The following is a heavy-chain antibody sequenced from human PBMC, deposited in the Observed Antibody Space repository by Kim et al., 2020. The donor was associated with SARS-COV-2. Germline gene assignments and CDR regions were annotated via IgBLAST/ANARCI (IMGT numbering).Heavy chain of an antibody. CDR2: IYPGDSDT. CDR1: GYSFTSYW. D-gene: IGHD3-3*01. Sequence: GESLKISCKGSGYSFTSYWIGWVRQMPGIGLEWMGIIYPGDSDTRYSPSFQGQVTISADKSISTAYLQWSSLKASDTAMYYCARRAIGNYDFWSGQNYYYMDVWGKGTTVTVSS. CDR3: ARRAIGNYDFWSGQNYYYMDV. V-gene: IGHV5-51*01. J-gene: IGHJ6*03.